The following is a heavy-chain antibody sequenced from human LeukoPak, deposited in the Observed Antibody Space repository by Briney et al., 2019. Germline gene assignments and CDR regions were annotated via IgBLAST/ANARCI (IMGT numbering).Heavy chain of an antibody. V-gene: IGHV1-18*04. J-gene: IGHJ5*02. Sequence: GASVKVSCTASGYTFTGYYMHWVRQAPGQGLEWMGWISAYNGNTNYAQKLQGRVTMTTDTSTSTAYMELRSLRSDDTAVYYCARAPRHTMIVVVNENDWFDPWGQGTLVTVSS. CDR1: GYTFTGYY. CDR2: ISAYNGNT. D-gene: IGHD3-22*01. CDR3: ARAPRHTMIVVVNENDWFDP.